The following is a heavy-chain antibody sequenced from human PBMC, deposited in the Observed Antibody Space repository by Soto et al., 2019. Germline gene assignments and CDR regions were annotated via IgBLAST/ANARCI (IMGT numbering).Heavy chain of an antibody. J-gene: IGHJ4*02. Sequence: GGSLRLSCATSDFTFRNSWINWVRQAPGKGLEWVANIKPDGGATNYVDSVKGRFTISSDNVRNSASLQMNSLRVEDTGVYFCFGGNGGPQWGQGTLVTVSS. D-gene: IGHD3-16*01. V-gene: IGHV3-7*03. CDR3: FGGNGGPQ. CDR1: DFTFRNSW. CDR2: IKPDGGAT.